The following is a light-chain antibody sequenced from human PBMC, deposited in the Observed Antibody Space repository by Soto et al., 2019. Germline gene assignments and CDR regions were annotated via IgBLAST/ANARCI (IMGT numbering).Light chain of an antibody. J-gene: IGKJ1*01. Sequence: IQMTQSPSTLSASVGDRVTITCRASQSISSWLAWYQQKPGKAPKLLIYDASSWESGVPSRFSGSGSGTEFTLTISSLQPDDFATYYCQQYNSYSLTFGQGTKV. CDR1: QSISSW. CDR3: QQYNSYSLT. CDR2: DAS. V-gene: IGKV1-5*01.